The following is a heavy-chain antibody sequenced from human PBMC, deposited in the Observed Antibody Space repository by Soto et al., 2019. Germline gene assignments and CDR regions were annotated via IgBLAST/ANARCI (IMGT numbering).Heavy chain of an antibody. CDR2: ISYDGSNK. V-gene: IGHV3-30-3*01. CDR3: ASRQPLQRFLEWLLPDYYYYGMDV. D-gene: IGHD3-3*01. CDR1: GFTFSSYA. J-gene: IGHJ6*02. Sequence: PGGSLRLSCAASGFTFSSYAMHWVRQAPGKGLEWVAVISYDGSNKYYADSVKGRFTISRDNSKNTLYLQMNSLRAEDTAVYYCASRQPLQRFLEWLLPDYYYYGMDVWGQGTTVTVSS.